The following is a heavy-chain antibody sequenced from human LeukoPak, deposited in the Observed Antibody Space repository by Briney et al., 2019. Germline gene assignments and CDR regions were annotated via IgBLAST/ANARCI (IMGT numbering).Heavy chain of an antibody. CDR2: INPNGGTT. J-gene: IGHJ2*01. Sequence: ASVKLSCKASGYTFTTYYIHWVRQAPRQGLEWMGIINPNGGTTTYAQKFQGRVTMTRDTSTSTVYMELSSLGTEDTAVFYCARDSLVGATRFDLWGRGSLVTVSS. V-gene: IGHV1-46*01. D-gene: IGHD1-26*01. CDR3: ARDSLVGATRFDL. CDR1: GYTFTTYY.